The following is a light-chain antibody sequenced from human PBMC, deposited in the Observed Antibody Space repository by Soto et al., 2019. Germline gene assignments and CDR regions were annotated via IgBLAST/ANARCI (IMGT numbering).Light chain of an antibody. CDR2: EGS. J-gene: IGLJ2*01. CDR1: SSDVGSYNL. CDR3: CSYAGSSIHVV. V-gene: IGLV2-23*01. Sequence: QSALTQPASVSGSPGQSITISCTGTSSDVGSYNLVSWYQQHPGKDPKLMIYEGSKRPSGVSNRFSGSKSGNTASLTISGLQAEDEADYYCCSYAGSSIHVVFGGGTQLTVL.